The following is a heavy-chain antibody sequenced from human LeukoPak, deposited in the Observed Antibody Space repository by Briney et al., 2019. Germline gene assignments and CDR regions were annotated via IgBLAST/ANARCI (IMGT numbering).Heavy chain of an antibody. CDR3: ARQPGGTAAFDI. Sequence: SETLSLTCTVSGVSMTNYYWSWIRQPPGEGLEWIAYSHNSGETKYNPSLKSRITISVDTSKNEFSLKLSSVTAADTAVYYCARQPGGTAAFDIWGQGTTVTVSA. CDR1: GVSMTNYY. CDR2: SHNSGET. V-gene: IGHV4-59*08. J-gene: IGHJ3*02. D-gene: IGHD1-14*01.